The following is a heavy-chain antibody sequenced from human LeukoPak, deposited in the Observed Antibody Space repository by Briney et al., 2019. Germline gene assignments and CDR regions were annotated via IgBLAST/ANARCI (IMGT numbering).Heavy chain of an antibody. D-gene: IGHD6-19*01. CDR1: GGSISSYY. V-gene: IGHV4-59*08. CDR3: ARGPLAVAGL. J-gene: IGHJ4*02. CDR2: IYYSGST. Sequence: NPSETLSLTCTVSGGSISSYYWSWIRQPPGKGLEWIGYIYYSGSTNYNPSLKSRVTISVDTSKNQFSLKLSSVTAADTAVYYCARGPLAVAGLWGQGTLVTGSS.